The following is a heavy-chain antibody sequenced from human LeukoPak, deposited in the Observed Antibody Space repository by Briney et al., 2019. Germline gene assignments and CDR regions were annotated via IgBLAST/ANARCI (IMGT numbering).Heavy chain of an antibody. V-gene: IGHV3-23*01. CDR2: ISERGGST. CDR1: GITLSNYG. CDR3: AKRGIVIRAVIIIRFHKEAYYFDY. Sequence: GGSLRLSCVVSGITLSNYGMSWVRQAPGKGLEWVSGISERGGSTNYADSVKGRFIISRDTSKNTVYLQMNSLRVEDTAVYFCAKRGIVIRAVIIIRFHKEAYYFDYWGQEILVTVSS. D-gene: IGHD3-10*01. J-gene: IGHJ4*02.